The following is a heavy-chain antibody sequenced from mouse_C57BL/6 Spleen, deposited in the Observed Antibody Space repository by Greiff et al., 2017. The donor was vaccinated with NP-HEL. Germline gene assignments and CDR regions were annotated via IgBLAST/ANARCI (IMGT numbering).Heavy chain of an antibody. J-gene: IGHJ2*01. CDR3: AREGLPQRNYFDY. V-gene: IGHV1-82*01. CDR2: IYPGDGDT. Sequence: QVQLKQSGPELVKPGASVKISCKASGYAFSSSWMNWVKQRPGKGLEWIGRIYPGDGDTNYNGKFKGKATLTADKSSSTAYMQLSSLTSEDSAVYFCAREGLPQRNYFDYWGQGTTLTVSS. D-gene: IGHD3-3*01. CDR1: GYAFSSSW.